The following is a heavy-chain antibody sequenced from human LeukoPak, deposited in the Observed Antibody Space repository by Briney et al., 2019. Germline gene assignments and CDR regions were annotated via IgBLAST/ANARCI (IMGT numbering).Heavy chain of an antibody. CDR3: ARDRAGYSYGPGNY. D-gene: IGHD5-18*01. V-gene: IGHV3-21*01. CDR1: GLTFSSYN. Sequence: GGSLRLSCAVSGLTFSSYNMNWVRQAPGKGLEWVSSISSSSSYIYYADSVKGRFTISRDNAKNSLYLQMNSLRAEDTAVYCCARDRAGYSYGPGNYWGQGTLVTVSS. CDR2: ISSSSSYI. J-gene: IGHJ4*02.